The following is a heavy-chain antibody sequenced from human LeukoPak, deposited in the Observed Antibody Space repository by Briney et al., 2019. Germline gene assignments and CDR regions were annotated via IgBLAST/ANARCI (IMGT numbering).Heavy chain of an antibody. J-gene: IGHJ4*02. CDR1: GGSISSSNW. D-gene: IGHD4-17*01. CDR2: INHSGST. V-gene: IGHV4-4*02. CDR3: ARAGPFAGSTVTSYYFDY. Sequence: PSETLSLTCAVSGGSISSSNWWSWVRQPPGKGLEWIGEINHSGSTNYNPSLKSRVTISVDTSKNQFSLKLSSVTAADTTVYYCARAGPFAGSTVTSYYFDYWGQGTLVTVSS.